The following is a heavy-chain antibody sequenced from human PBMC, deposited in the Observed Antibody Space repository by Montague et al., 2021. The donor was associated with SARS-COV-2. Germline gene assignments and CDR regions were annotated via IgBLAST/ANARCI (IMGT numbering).Heavy chain of an antibody. J-gene: IGHJ4*02. Sequence: SETLSLTCSVSGGYINEYYWSWIWQSQGKRLEWIGYVYFTGSTDYNPSLKSRVTISVDKYKNQFSLNLSSVTAADTAVYHCAPLGYCGSDNCYRVNWGQGTLVTVSS. V-gene: IGHV4-59*12. CDR3: APLGYCGSDNCYRVN. CDR1: GGYINEYY. CDR2: VYFTGST. D-gene: IGHD2-2*01.